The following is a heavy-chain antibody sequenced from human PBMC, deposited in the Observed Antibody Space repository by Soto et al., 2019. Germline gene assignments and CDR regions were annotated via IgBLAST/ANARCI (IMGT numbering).Heavy chain of an antibody. CDR3: AKDLSGYGCFDY. CDR2: ISGSGGST. D-gene: IGHD5-12*01. Sequence: EVQLLESGGGLVQPGGSLRLSCAASGFTFSSYAMSWVRQAPGKGLEWVSAISGSGGSTYYADSVKGRFIISRDNSKNTLYLQMNSLRAEDTAVYYCAKDLSGYGCFDYWGQGTLVTVSS. CDR1: GFTFSSYA. V-gene: IGHV3-23*01. J-gene: IGHJ4*02.